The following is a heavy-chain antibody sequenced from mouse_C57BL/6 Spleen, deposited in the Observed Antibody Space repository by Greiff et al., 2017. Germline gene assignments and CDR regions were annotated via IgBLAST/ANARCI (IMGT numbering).Heavy chain of an antibody. CDR3: ARDDYYGSSYAMDD. CDR2: INYDGSST. Sequence: EVQVVESEGGLVQPGSSMKLSCTASGFTFSDYYMAWVRQVPEKGLEWVANINYDGSSTYYLDSLKSRFIISRDNAKNILYLQMSSLKSEDTATYYCARDDYYGSSYAMDDWGQGTSVTVSS. V-gene: IGHV5-16*01. CDR1: GFTFSDYY. J-gene: IGHJ4*01. D-gene: IGHD1-1*01.